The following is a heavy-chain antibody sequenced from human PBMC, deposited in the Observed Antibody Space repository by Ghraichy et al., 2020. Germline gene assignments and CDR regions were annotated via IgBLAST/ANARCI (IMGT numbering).Heavy chain of an antibody. CDR1: GGSVSSGSYY. Sequence: SQTLSLTCTVSGGSVSSGSYYWSWIRQPPGKGLDWIGYIYYSGSTNYNPSLKSRVTISVDTSKNQFSLKLSSVTAADTAVYYCARRLAAAGVWFDPWGQGTLVTVSS. CDR2: IYYSGST. V-gene: IGHV4-61*01. J-gene: IGHJ5*02. D-gene: IGHD6-13*01. CDR3: ARRLAAAGVWFDP.